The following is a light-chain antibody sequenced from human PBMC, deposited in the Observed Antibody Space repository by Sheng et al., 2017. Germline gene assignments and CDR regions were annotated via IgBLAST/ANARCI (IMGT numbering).Light chain of an antibody. J-gene: IGKJ3*01. CDR2: WAS. V-gene: IGKV4-1*01. CDR1: QSVFYNSKNKNY. CDR3: QQYSGNPFT. Sequence: DIVMTQSPDSLTVSLGERATINCKSSQSVFYNSKNKNYLAWYQQKPGQPPKLIIYWASTRESGVPDRFSGSGSGTDFTLTINSLQAEDVAVYYCQQYSGNPFTFGPGTKVDIK.